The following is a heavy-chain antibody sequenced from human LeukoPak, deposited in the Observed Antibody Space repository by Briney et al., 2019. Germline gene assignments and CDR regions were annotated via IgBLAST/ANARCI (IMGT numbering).Heavy chain of an antibody. Sequence: ASVKVSCKASGYTFTGYYVHWVRQAPGQGLEWMGWINPNSGGTNYAQKFQGRVTMTRDTSISTAYMELSRLRSDDTAVYYCALSGSKRDAFDIWGQGTMVTVSS. CDR2: INPNSGGT. CDR3: ALSGSKRDAFDI. D-gene: IGHD3-3*01. J-gene: IGHJ3*02. V-gene: IGHV1-2*02. CDR1: GYTFTGYY.